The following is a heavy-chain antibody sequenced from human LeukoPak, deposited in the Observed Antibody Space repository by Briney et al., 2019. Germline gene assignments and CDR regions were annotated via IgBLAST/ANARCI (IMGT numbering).Heavy chain of an antibody. CDR2: ISYDGSNK. D-gene: IGHD2-2*01. J-gene: IGHJ6*02. V-gene: IGHV3-30*04. CDR1: GFTFSSYA. CDR3: ARDYFTVVVPAAIAYYYYGMDV. Sequence: GGSLRLSCAASGFTFSSYAIHWVRQAPGKGLEWVAVISYDGSNKYYADSVKGRFTISRDNSKNTLYLQMNSLRAEDTAVYYCARDYFTVVVPAAIAYYYYGMDVWGQGTTVTVSS.